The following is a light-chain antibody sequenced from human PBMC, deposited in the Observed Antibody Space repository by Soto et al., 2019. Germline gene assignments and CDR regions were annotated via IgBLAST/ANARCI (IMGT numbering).Light chain of an antibody. V-gene: IGKV3-20*01. CDR3: QQYGSSGT. J-gene: IGKJ1*01. CDR2: GAS. Sequence: SCRANQGIGDTLAWYQHKPGQAPRLLMYGASNRATGIPDRFSGSGSGTDFTLTISRLEPEDFAVYYCQQYGSSGTFGQGTKVDIK. CDR1: QGIGDT.